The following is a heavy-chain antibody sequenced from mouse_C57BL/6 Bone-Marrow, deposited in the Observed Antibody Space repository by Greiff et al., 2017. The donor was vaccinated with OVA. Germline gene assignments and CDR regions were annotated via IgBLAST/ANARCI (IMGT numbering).Heavy chain of an antibody. Sequence: EVKLMESGGGLVKPGGSLKLSCAASGFTFSSYAMSWVRQTPEKRLEWVATISDGGSYTYYPDNVKGRFTISRDNAKNNLYLQLSHLKSEDTAMYYGAGDEDEGGACAMDYWGQGTSVTVSS. CDR2: ISDGGSYT. V-gene: IGHV5-4*01. CDR1: GFTFSSYA. CDR3: AGDEDEGGACAMDY. J-gene: IGHJ4*01.